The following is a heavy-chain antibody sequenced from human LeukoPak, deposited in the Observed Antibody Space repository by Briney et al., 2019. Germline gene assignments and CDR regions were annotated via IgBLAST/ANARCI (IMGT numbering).Heavy chain of an antibody. CDR2: IKQDGSEK. CDR3: AATGPGDAFDI. CDR1: GFTFSSYW. D-gene: IGHD1-14*01. J-gene: IGHJ3*02. V-gene: IGHV3-7*03. Sequence: GGSLRLSCAASGFTFSSYWMSWVRQAPGKGLEWVANIKQDGSEKYYVDSVKGRFTISRDNAKNSLYLQMNSLRAEDTAVYYCAATGPGDAFDIWGQGTMVTVSS.